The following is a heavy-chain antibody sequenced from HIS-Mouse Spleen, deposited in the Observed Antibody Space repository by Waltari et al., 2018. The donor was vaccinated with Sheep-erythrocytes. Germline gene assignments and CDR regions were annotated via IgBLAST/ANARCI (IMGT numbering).Heavy chain of an antibody. CDR3: ARDRNWGGYFDY. V-gene: IGHV4-39*07. J-gene: IGHJ4*02. D-gene: IGHD7-27*01. CDR2: IYYSGRT. CDR1: GGSISSSSYY. Sequence: QLQLQESGPGLVKPSETLSLTCTVSGGSISSSSYYWGWIRQPPGKGLEWIGSIYYSGRTYYNPTLKSGVTISVDTSKNQFSLKLSSVTAADTAVYYCARDRNWGGYFDYWGQGTLVTVSS.